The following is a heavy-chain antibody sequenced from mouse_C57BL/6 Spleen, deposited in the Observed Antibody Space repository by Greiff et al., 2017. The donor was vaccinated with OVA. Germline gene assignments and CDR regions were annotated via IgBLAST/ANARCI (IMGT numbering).Heavy chain of an antibody. V-gene: IGHV1-69*01. Sequence: VQLQQSGAELVMPGASVKLSCKASGYTFTSYWMHWVKQRPGQGLEWIGEIDPSDSYTNYNQKFKGKSTLTVDKSASTAYMQLSSLTSEDSAVYYCARWLLFMDYWGQGTSVTVSS. D-gene: IGHD2-3*01. CDR1: GYTFTSYW. CDR2: IDPSDSYT. CDR3: ARWLLFMDY. J-gene: IGHJ4*01.